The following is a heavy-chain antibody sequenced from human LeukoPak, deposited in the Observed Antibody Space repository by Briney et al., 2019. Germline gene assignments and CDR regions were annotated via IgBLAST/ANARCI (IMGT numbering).Heavy chain of an antibody. Sequence: GRSLRLSCAASGFTFSSYAMHWVRQAPGKGLEWVAVISYDGSNKYYADSVKGRFTISRDNSKNTLYLQMNSLRAEDTAVYYCARDLDGWGQGTLVTVSS. CDR1: GFTFSSYA. J-gene: IGHJ4*02. D-gene: IGHD3/OR15-3a*01. CDR2: ISYDGSNK. CDR3: ARDLDG. V-gene: IGHV3-30-3*01.